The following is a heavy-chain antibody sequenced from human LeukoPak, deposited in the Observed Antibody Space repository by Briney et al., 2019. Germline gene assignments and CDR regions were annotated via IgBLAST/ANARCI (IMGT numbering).Heavy chain of an antibody. Sequence: PGGSLRLSCAASGFTFSSYAMSWVRQAPGKGLEWVSSISSSSSYIYYADSVKGRFTISRDNAKNSLYLQMNSLRAEDTAVYYCAKDDYYDTSGYRDWGQGTLVTVSS. J-gene: IGHJ4*02. CDR1: GFTFSSYA. CDR2: ISSSSSYI. D-gene: IGHD3-22*01. V-gene: IGHV3-21*01. CDR3: AKDDYYDTSGYRD.